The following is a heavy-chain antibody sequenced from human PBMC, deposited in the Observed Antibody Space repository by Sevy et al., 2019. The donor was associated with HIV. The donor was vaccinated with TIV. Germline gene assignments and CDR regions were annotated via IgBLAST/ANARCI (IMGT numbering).Heavy chain of an antibody. CDR3: AKGRIPSIGTLGPFDS. V-gene: IGHV3-23*01. CDR2: KTGSAGDT. D-gene: IGHD6-6*01. Sequence: GGSLRLSCAASGFSLSNYAMSWVRQAPGKGLEWISTKTGSAGDTYYADSVKGRFTISRDNSKNTLFLQMNSLRAEDTALYYWAKGRIPSIGTLGPFDSWGQGTLVTVSS. CDR1: GFSLSNYA. J-gene: IGHJ4*02.